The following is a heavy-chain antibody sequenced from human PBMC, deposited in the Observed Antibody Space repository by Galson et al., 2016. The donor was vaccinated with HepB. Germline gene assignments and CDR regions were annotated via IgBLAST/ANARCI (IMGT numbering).Heavy chain of an antibody. CDR1: GGSISSDY. D-gene: IGHD2-2*01. CDR2: IYNGVWPKN. Sequence: SETLSLTCNISGGSISSDYWSWIRQPQGKGLEWIGYIYNGVWPKNNYNPSLQSRLTISVETSNTQFSLKLSSVTATDTAVYYCARATDAPGTFDIWGQGTMVTISS. CDR3: ARATDAPGTFDI. V-gene: IGHV4-59*01. J-gene: IGHJ3*02.